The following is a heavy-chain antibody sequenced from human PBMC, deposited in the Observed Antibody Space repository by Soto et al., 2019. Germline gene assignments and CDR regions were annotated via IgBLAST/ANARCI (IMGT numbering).Heavy chain of an antibody. CDR1: GYTFTSFY. D-gene: IGHD3-22*01. Sequence: ASVKVSCKTSGYTFTSFYIHWVRQAPGQGLEWLGTINPSGGSTKTAQKFQGRVTMTRDTSTSTVYMDLSSLKSEDTAVYYCARDRDYSDGSGFWLSDYWGQGTLVTVSS. CDR2: INPSGGST. J-gene: IGHJ4*02. CDR3: ARDRDYSDGSGFWLSDY. V-gene: IGHV1-46*01.